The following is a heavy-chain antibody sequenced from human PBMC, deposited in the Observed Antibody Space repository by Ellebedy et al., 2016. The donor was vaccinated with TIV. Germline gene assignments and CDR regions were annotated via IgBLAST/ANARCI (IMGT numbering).Heavy chain of an antibody. CDR3: ARDQFGLGSDAFDI. CDR2: IYYTGST. CDR1: GISISSYY. D-gene: IGHD3/OR15-3a*01. Sequence: GSLRLSXTVSGISISSYYWSWIRQPPGKGLEWIGYIYYTGSTTYNPSLKSRVTIAIDVQEPVPLNLTSVTAADTAVYFCARDQFGLGSDAFDIWGQGTVFTVSS. J-gene: IGHJ3*02. V-gene: IGHV4-59*01.